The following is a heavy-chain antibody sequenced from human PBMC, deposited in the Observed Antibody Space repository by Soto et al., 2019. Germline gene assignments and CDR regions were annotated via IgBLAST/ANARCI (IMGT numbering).Heavy chain of an antibody. D-gene: IGHD2-21*02. J-gene: IGHJ4*02. CDR1: GFTFSSYA. V-gene: IGHV3-30*04. CDR2: ISYDGRNK. CDR3: ARGLGDFVYYFDY. Sequence: QVQVVESGGGVVQPGRSLRLSCTASGFTFSSYAMHWVRQAPGKGLEWVAVISYDGRNKYYADSVKGRFTISRDNSKNTLYLQMSSLRAEDTAVYYCARGLGDFVYYFDYWGQGTLVTVSS.